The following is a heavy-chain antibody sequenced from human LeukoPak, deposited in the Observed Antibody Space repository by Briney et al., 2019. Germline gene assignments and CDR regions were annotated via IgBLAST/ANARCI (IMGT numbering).Heavy chain of an antibody. CDR1: GYTLSGHG. CDR2: ISAYNGNT. V-gene: IGHV1-18*01. D-gene: IGHD3-10*01. Sequence: ASVKVSCKASGYTLSGHGIRWVRQAPAQGLEWMGWISAYNGNTNYRQKLQGRVTMTTDTSTSTAYMDLRSLISDDTAIYYCARDSPDGSGTYYNDSPDYWGQGTLVTVSS. J-gene: IGHJ4*02. CDR3: ARDSPDGSGTYYNDSPDY.